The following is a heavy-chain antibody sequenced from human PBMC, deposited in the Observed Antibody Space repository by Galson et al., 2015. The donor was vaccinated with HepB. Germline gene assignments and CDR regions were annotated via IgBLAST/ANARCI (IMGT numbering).Heavy chain of an antibody. CDR3: ARHPGEGFLDYYFDL. CDR2: VYHSGST. Sequence: ETLSLTCTVTGGSISSRYYYWGWIRQSPGKGLEWIGSVYHSGSTYFNPSLKSRLTISVDTSKNQFSLKVTSVTAADTAVYYCARHPGEGFLDYYFDLWGQGALLTVSS. CDR1: GGSISSRYYY. J-gene: IGHJ4*02. D-gene: IGHD3-16*01. V-gene: IGHV4-39*01.